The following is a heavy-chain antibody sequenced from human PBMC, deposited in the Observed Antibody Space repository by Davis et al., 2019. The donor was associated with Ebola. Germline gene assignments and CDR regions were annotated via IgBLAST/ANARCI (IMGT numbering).Heavy chain of an antibody. V-gene: IGHV3-23*01. CDR2: ISGSGGST. Sequence: GESLKISCAASGFTFSSYAMSWVRQAPGKGLEWVSAISGSGGSTYYADSVKGRFTISRDNSKNTLYLQMNSLKTDDTAPYYCARSVKTREFDYWGQGTLVTVSS. J-gene: IGHJ4*02. CDR1: GFTFSSYA. CDR3: ARSVKTREFDY. D-gene: IGHD1-26*01.